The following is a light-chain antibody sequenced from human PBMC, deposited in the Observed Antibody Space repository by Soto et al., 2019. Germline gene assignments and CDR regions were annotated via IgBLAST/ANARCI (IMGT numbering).Light chain of an antibody. CDR1: TSDVGNYNY. J-gene: IGLJ1*01. CDR2: GVS. CDR3: SSFTGSYYV. Sequence: SVLAQPAPPFGVPGRAITTSSNRNTSDVGNYNYVSWYQQHPGKAPKLMVFGVSNRPSGVSNRFSGSKSGDTASLTISGLQAEDEADYHCSSFTGSYYVFGTGTQLTVL. V-gene: IGLV2-14*01.